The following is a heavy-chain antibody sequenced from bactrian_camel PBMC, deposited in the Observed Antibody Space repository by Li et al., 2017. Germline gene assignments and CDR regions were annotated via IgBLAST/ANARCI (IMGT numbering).Heavy chain of an antibody. CDR2: IDSDGIA. Sequence: HVQLVESGGGSVQAGGSLRLSCGASGSIYGDACVGWLRQAPGKEREGVAAIDSDGIASYADSVKGRLTLSDNAKNTVYLRMNSLKPEDTAVYYCTRDLDRTSNYVSLGYWGQGTQVTVS. J-gene: IGHJ4*01. CDR3: TRDLDRTSNYVSLGY. V-gene: IGHV3S53*01. D-gene: IGHD5*01. CDR1: GSIYGDAC.